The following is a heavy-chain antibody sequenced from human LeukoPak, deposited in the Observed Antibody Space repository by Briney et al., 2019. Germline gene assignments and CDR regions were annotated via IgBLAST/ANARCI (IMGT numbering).Heavy chain of an antibody. J-gene: IGHJ4*02. V-gene: IGHV3-23*01. CDR1: GFTFSSYG. CDR3: AKNRRFLEWLSIPAEVDY. D-gene: IGHD3-3*01. CDR2: ISGSGGST. Sequence: HPGGSLRLSCAASGFTFSSYGMSWVRQAPGKGLEWVSAISGSGGSTYYADSVKGRFTISRDNSKNTLYLQMNSLRAEDTAVYYCAKNRRFLEWLSIPAEVDYWGQGTLVTVSS.